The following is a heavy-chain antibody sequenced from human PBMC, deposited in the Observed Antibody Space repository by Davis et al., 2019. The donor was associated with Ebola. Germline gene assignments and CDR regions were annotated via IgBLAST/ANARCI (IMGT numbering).Heavy chain of an antibody. Sequence: MPSETLSLTCTVSGGSISSSNYYWGWIRQPPGKGLDWIATIYYSGITYYNPSLKSRVTISVDTSKNQFSLKLSSVTAADTAMYYCAREGQLGLDYWGQGTLVTVSS. CDR3: AREGQLGLDY. CDR1: GGSISSSNYY. D-gene: IGHD6-6*01. J-gene: IGHJ4*02. V-gene: IGHV4-39*02. CDR2: IYYSGIT.